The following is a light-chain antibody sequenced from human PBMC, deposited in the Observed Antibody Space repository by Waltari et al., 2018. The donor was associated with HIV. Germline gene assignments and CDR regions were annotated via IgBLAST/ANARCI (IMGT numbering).Light chain of an antibody. CDR1: QSVRSN. CDR2: DAS. J-gene: IGKJ1*01. V-gene: IGKV3-15*01. Sequence: EIVMTQSPATLSVSPGERATLSCRASQSVRSNLAWYQQKPGQAPRLLSYDASTRATGIPARFSGSGSGTEFSLTISSLQSEDFAVYYCQQYNNWWTFSQGTKVEIK. CDR3: QQYNNWWT.